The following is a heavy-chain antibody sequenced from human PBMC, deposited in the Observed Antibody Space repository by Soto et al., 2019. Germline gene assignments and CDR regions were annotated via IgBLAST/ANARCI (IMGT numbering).Heavy chain of an antibody. V-gene: IGHV2-26*01. CDR3: ARISVRGGHYYGMDV. Sequence: SGPTLLNPTETLTLTCTVSGFSLSNARMGVSWIRQPPGKALEWLAHIFSNDEKSYSTSLKSRLTISKDTSKNQVVLTMTNMDPVDTATYYCARISVRGGHYYGMDVWGQGTTVTVSS. J-gene: IGHJ6*02. CDR1: GFSLSNARMG. CDR2: IFSNDEK. D-gene: IGHD3-10*01.